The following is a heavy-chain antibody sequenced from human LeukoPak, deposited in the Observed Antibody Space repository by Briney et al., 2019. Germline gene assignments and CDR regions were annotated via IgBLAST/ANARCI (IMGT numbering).Heavy chain of an antibody. V-gene: IGHV1-2*02. CDR1: GYTFTDYY. J-gene: IGHJ3*02. CDR3: AREFFRASGWFDAFDI. D-gene: IGHD6-19*01. CDR2: INPNSGGT. Sequence: ASVKVSCKDSGYTFTDYYMHWVRQAPGQGLEWMGWINPNSGGTNYAQKFQGRVTMTRDTSISTAYMELSRLRSDDTAVYYCAREFFRASGWFDAFDIWGQGTMVTVSS.